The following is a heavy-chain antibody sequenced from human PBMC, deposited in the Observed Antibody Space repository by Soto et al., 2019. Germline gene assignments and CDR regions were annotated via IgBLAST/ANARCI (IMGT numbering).Heavy chain of an antibody. CDR3: ASGRGRYFHYGMDV. V-gene: IGHV3-23*01. CDR1: GFPFSSYW. D-gene: IGHD1-26*01. J-gene: IGHJ6*02. CDR2: ISGSGDRT. Sequence: TGGSLRLSCAASGFPFSSYWMSWVRQAPGKGLEWVSVISGSGDRTYYADSVKGRFTISRDNSKNTLYLQMNSLRAEDTAVYYCASGRGRYFHYGMDVWGQGTTVTVSS.